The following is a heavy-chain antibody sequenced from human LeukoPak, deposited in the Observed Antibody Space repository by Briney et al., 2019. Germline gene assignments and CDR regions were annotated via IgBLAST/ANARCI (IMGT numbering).Heavy chain of an antibody. J-gene: IGHJ6*04. CDR3: AKEVEYQLLQYYYYGMDV. D-gene: IGHD2-2*01. CDR2: ISYDGSNK. CDR1: GFTFSSYG. V-gene: IGHV3-30*18. Sequence: GGSLRLSCAASGFTFSSYGMHWVRQAPGKGLEWVAVISYDGSNKYYADSVKGRFTISRDNSKNTLYLQMNSLRAEDMAVYYCAKEVEYQLLQYYYYGMDVWGKGTTVTVSS.